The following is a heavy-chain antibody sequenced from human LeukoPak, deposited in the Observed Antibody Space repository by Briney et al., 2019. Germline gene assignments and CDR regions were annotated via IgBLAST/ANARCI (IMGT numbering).Heavy chain of an antibody. CDR2: INPNSGGT. CDR3: VTLCTADCYSDFHH. D-gene: IGHD2-21*01. CDR1: GYTFTSYG. J-gene: IGHJ1*01. Sequence: ASVKVSCKASGYTFTSYGISWVRQAPGQGLEWMGWINPNSGGTNYAQKFQGRVTMTRDTSISTAYMELSSLRSDDTAIYYCVTLCTADCYSDFHHWGQGTLVTVSS. V-gene: IGHV1-2*02.